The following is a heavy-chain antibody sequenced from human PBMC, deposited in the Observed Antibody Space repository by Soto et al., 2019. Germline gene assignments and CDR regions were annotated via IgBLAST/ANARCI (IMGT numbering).Heavy chain of an antibody. J-gene: IGHJ4*02. CDR2: IYWDDDK. CDR1: GFSLSTSGVG. V-gene: IGHV2-5*02. D-gene: IGHD2-21*02. CDR3: AHSKGTLAYCGGDCYSGHYFDY. Sequence: SGPTLVNPTQTLTLTCTFSGFSLSTSGVGVGWIRQPPGKALEWLALIYWDDDKRYSPSLKSRLTITKDTSKNQVVLTMTNMDPVDTATYYCAHSKGTLAYCGGDCYSGHYFDYWGQGTLATVSS.